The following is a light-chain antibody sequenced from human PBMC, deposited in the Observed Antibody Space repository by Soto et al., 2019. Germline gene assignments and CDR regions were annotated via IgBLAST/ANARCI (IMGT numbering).Light chain of an antibody. J-gene: IGKJ4*01. Sequence: EIVLTQSPGPLSLSPGERATLSCRASQNVGKNYLGWYQQKPGQAPRLVVYDASTRASGVPDRFSGSGSGKEFTLTISRLEPEDFAVYYCQQYAYEPLTFGGGTKVEIK. CDR2: DAS. CDR1: QNVGKNY. CDR3: QQYAYEPLT. V-gene: IGKV3-20*01.